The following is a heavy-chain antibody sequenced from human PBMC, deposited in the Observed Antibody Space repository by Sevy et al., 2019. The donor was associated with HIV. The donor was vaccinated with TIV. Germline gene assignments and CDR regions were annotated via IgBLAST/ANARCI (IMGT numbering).Heavy chain of an antibody. J-gene: IGHJ4*02. V-gene: IGHV3-15*01. CDR2: IRRETGGGTT. CDR1: GLSFSNAW. CDR3: AIDHRRDGMIVVPFEK. Sequence: GGSLRLSCAASGLSFSNAWMAWVRQAPGKGLEWVGRIRRETGGGTTDFAAFAKGKFTISRDDTKNTLYLQMNSLKTEDTAVYYCAIDHRRDGMIVVPFEKWGLGTLVTVSS. D-gene: IGHD3-22*01.